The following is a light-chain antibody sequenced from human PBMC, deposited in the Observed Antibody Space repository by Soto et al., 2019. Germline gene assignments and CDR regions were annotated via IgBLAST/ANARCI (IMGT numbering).Light chain of an antibody. CDR1: QSISSY. CDR3: QQSYSTLRGFT. V-gene: IGKV1-39*01. Sequence: DIQMTQSPSSLSASVGDRVTITCRASQSISSYLNWYQQKPGKAPKLLIYAASSLQSGVPSRFSGSGSGTDFTLTISSLQPEDFATYDCQQSYSTLRGFTFGPGTKVDIK. J-gene: IGKJ3*01. CDR2: AAS.